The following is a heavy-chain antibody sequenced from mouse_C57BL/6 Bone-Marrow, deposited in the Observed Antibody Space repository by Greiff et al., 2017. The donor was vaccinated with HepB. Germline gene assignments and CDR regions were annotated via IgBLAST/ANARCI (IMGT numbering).Heavy chain of an antibody. CDR2: INPSSGYT. J-gene: IGHJ4*01. CDR1: GYTFTSYW. V-gene: IGHV1-7*01. D-gene: IGHD2-10*02. CDR3: ARKYGNYYAMDY. Sequence: QVQLQQSGAELAKPGASVKLSCKASGYTFTSYWMHWVKQRPGQGLEWIGYINPSSGYTKYNQKFKDKATLTADKPSSTAYMQLSSLTYEDSAVYYCARKYGNYYAMDYWGQGTSVTVSS.